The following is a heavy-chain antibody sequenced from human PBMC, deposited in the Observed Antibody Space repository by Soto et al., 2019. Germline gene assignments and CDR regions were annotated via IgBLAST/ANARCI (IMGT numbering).Heavy chain of an antibody. D-gene: IGHD3-3*01. CDR2: INHSGST. J-gene: IGHJ6*03. Sequence: SETLSLTCAVYGGSFSGYYWSWIRQPPGKGLEWIGEINHSGSTNYNPSLKSRVTISVDTSKNQFSLKLSSVTAADTAVYYCARAYYDFNYYYYYMDVWGKGTTVTVSS. CDR3: ARAYYDFNYYYYYMDV. V-gene: IGHV4-34*01. CDR1: GGSFSGYY.